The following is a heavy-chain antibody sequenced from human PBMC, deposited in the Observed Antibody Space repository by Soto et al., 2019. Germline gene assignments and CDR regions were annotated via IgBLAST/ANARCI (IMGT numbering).Heavy chain of an antibody. Sequence: GGSLRLSCAASGFIFSSYGMSWVRQAPGKGLEWVSSISGSGINTTYYADSGKGRFTISRDNSKNMLHLQMNSLRADDTAVYYCAEGGLVLPPAAKFDYWGQGALVTVSS. V-gene: IGHV3-23*01. CDR2: ISGSGINTT. D-gene: IGHD2-2*01. CDR3: AEGGLVLPPAAKFDY. J-gene: IGHJ4*02. CDR1: GFIFSSYG.